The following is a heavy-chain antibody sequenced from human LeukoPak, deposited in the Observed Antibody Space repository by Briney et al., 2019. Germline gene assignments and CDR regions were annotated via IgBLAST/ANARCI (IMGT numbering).Heavy chain of an antibody. Sequence: GGSLRLSCAASGFTFSSYSMNWVRQAPGKGLEWVSSISSSSSYIYYADSVKGRFTISRDNAKNSLYLQMNSLRAEDTAVYYCAKVGFSEMEWLLYSDHWGQGTLVTVSS. V-gene: IGHV3-21*01. CDR3: AKVGFSEMEWLLYSDH. D-gene: IGHD3-3*01. CDR1: GFTFSSYS. J-gene: IGHJ4*02. CDR2: ISSSSSYI.